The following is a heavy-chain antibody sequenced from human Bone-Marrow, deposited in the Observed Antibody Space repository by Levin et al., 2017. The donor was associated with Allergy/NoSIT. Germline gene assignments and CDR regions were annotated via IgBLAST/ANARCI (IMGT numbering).Heavy chain of an antibody. V-gene: IGHV5-51*01. D-gene: IGHD3-9*01. Sequence: GASVKVSCKGSGYSFTSYWIGWVRQMPGKGLEWMGIIYPGDSDTRYSPSFQGQVTISADKSISTAYLQWSSLKASDTAMYYCARPQGDDILTGKDYYYGMDVWGQGTTVTVSS. CDR1: GYSFTSYW. J-gene: IGHJ6*02. CDR2: IYPGDSDT. CDR3: ARPQGDDILTGKDYYYGMDV.